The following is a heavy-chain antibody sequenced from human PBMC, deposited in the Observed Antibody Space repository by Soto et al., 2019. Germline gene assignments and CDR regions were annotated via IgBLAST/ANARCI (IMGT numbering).Heavy chain of an antibody. V-gene: IGHV4-4*07. D-gene: IGHD6-19*01. CDR1: GADINTYS. CDR2: IYTSASI. CDR3: ARDREAGYNFYYGMDV. J-gene: IGHJ6*02. Sequence: LSLTCSVSGADINTYSWTWIRQPAGKGLEWIGRIYTSASINYNPSLKGRVTLSVDTSTNQVSLRLASVTAADTAIYYCARDREAGYNFYYGMDVWGQGTTVTVYS.